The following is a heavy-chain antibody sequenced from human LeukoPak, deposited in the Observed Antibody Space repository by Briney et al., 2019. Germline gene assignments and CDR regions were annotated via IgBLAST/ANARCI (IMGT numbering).Heavy chain of an antibody. Sequence: GGSLRLSCAASGFTVSSNFMTWVRQAPGKGLEWVSVTYSDGTTYYADSVKGRFTISRDNSKNTLDLQMNSLRAEDTATYYCAKEKRNLRGARDAFGTWGQGTMVTVSA. CDR1: GFTVSSNF. CDR3: AKEKRNLRGARDAFGT. D-gene: IGHD4/OR15-4a*01. V-gene: IGHV3-53*01. CDR2: TYSDGTT. J-gene: IGHJ3*02.